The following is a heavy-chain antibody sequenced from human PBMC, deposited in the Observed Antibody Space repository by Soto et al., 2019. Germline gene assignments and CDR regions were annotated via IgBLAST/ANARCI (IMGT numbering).Heavy chain of an antibody. J-gene: IGHJ4*02. CDR3: ARDSKRWLQSGLYYFDY. CDR2: IIPIFGTA. CDR1: GGTFSSYA. Sequence: QVQLVQSGAEVKKPGSSVKVSCKASGGTFSSYAISWVRQAPGQGLEWMGGIIPIFGTANYAQKFRGRVTITADESTSTAYMELSSLRSEDTAVYYCARDSKRWLQSGLYYFDYWGQGTLVTVSS. V-gene: IGHV1-69*01. D-gene: IGHD5-12*01.